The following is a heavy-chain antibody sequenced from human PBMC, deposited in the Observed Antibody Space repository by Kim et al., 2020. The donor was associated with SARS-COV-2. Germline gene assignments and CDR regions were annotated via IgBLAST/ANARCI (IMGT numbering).Heavy chain of an antibody. D-gene: IGHD2-2*02. CDR2: IIPIFGTA. CDR1: GGTFSSYA. J-gene: IGHJ6*02. Sequence: SVKVSCKASGGTFSSYAISWVRQAPGQGLEWMGGIIPIFGTANYAQKFQGRVTITADESTSTAYMELSSLRSEDTAVYYCASSTPYGVVPAAIELHYYYGMDVWGQGTTVTVSS. CDR3: ASSTPYGVVPAAIELHYYYGMDV. V-gene: IGHV1-69*13.